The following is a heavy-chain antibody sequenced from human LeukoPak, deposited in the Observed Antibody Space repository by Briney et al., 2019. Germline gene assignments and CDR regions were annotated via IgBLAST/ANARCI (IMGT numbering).Heavy chain of an antibody. CDR3: ARSAGGYSRDY. V-gene: IGHV3-48*03. Sequence: GGSLRLSCVASGFTFSNSEMNWVRQAPGRGLEWVSYISIGGSTIYYADSVKGRFTISRDNAKNSLYLQMNSLRVEDTAAYYCARSAGGYSRDYWGQGTLVTVSS. J-gene: IGHJ4*02. D-gene: IGHD2-15*01. CDR2: ISIGGSTI. CDR1: GFTFSNSE.